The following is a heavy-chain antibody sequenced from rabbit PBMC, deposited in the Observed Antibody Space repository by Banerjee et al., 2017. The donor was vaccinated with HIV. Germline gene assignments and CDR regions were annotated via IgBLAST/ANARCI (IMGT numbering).Heavy chain of an antibody. J-gene: IGHJ4*01. CDR1: GFSFSNKAV. V-gene: IGHV1S40*01. Sequence: QSLEESGGDLVKPGASLTLTCTASGFSFSNKAVMCWVRQAPGKGLQWIACINAVTGKAVYATWAKGRFTFSSHDAQNTLYLQLSSLTAADTATYFCVRARPYPFVLWGPGTLVTVS. D-gene: IGHD1-1*01. CDR3: VRARPYPFVL. CDR2: INAVTGKA.